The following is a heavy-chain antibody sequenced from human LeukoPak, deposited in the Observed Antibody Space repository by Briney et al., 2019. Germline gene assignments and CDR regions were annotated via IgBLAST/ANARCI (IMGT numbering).Heavy chain of an antibody. J-gene: IGHJ6*02. V-gene: IGHV1-8*02. CDR1: GYTFTSYG. CDR2: MNPNSGNT. D-gene: IGHD3-9*01. Sequence: GAPVTVSCKASGYTFTSYGINWVRQATGQGLEWMGWMNPNSGNTGYAQKFQGRVTMTRNTSISTAYMELSSLRSEDTAVYYCARARYFDWTTSYGMDVWGQGTTVTVSS. CDR3: ARARYFDWTTSYGMDV.